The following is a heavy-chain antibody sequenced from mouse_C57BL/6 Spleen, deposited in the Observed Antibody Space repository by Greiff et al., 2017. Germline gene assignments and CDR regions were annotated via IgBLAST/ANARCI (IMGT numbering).Heavy chain of an antibody. CDR3: ARGELGRRYFDY. V-gene: IGHV1-22*01. D-gene: IGHD4-1*01. CDR1: GYTFTDYN. J-gene: IGHJ2*01. CDR2: INPNNGGT. Sequence: EVQLQQSGPELVKPGASVKMSCKASGYTFTDYNMHWVKQSHGKRLEWIGYINPNNGGTSYNQKFKGKATLTVNKSSSTAYMELRSLTSEDSAVYYCARGELGRRYFDYWGQGTTLTVSS.